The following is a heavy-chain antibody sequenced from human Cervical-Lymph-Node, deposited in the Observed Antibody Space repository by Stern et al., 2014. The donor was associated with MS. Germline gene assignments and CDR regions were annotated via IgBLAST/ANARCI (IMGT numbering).Heavy chain of an antibody. CDR3: ARRPRKAFDI. CDR2: IYPDDSDT. J-gene: IGHJ3*02. V-gene: IGHV5-51*03. D-gene: IGHD6-6*01. CDR1: GYRFSSYW. Sequence: EVQLVESGAEVKKPGESLKISCKGSGYRFSSYWIAWVRQMPGKGLEWMGIIYPDDSDTSYSPSFQGQVTISADKSISTVYLQWSSLKASDAAVYYCARRPRKAFDIWGQGAMVTVSS.